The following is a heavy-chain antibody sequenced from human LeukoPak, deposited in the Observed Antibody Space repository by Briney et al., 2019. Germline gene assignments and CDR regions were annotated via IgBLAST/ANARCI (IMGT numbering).Heavy chain of an antibody. CDR1: GFTFNDYY. CDR3: ARSPMGAVAGTPVVY. Sequence: GGSLRLSCAASGFTFNDYYMSWIRQAPGKGLEWVSYISSSSSYTNYADSVKGRFTISRDNAKNSLYLQMNSLRAEDTAVYYCARSPMGAVAGTPVVYWGQGTLVTVSS. CDR2: ISSSSSYT. D-gene: IGHD6-19*01. V-gene: IGHV3-11*06. J-gene: IGHJ4*02.